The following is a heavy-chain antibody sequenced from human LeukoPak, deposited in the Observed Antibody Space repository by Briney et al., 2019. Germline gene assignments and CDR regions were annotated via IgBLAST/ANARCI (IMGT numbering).Heavy chain of an antibody. CDR3: ARAPIAAAGPYYYYYYMDV. CDR2: SYYRSKWYN. CDR1: GDSVSSNSAA. V-gene: IGHV6-1*01. D-gene: IGHD6-13*01. Sequence: SQTVSLTCAISGDSVSSNSAAWNWIRQSPSRGLEWLGRSYYRSKWYNDYAVSVKSRITINPDTSKNQFSLQLNFVTPEDTAVYYCARAPIAAAGPYYYYYYMDVWGKGTTVTVSS. J-gene: IGHJ6*03.